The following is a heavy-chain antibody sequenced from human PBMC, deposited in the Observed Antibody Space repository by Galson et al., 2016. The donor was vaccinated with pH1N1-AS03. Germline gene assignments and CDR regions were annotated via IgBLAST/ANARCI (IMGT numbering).Heavy chain of an antibody. CDR1: GFTFSNAW. V-gene: IGHV3-15*01. Sequence: SLRLSCAASGFTFSNAWMTWVRQAPGKGLEWVGRIKSKSDGGTTDYAAPVKARFTISRDDSKNTLYLQMNSLKTDDTAVYYCSTDETFYYYYGMDVWGRGTTVTVSS. CDR2: IKSKSDGGTT. CDR3: STDETFYYYYGMDV. J-gene: IGHJ6*02.